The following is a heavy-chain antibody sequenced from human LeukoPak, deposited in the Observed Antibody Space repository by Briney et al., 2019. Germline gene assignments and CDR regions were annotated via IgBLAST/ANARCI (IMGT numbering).Heavy chain of an antibody. CDR2: IRYDGRNK. Sequence: GGSLRLSCAASGFTFSSYGMHGVRQAPAKGLEWVAFIRYDGRNKYYAASVKGRFTISRDNSKNTLYLQMNSLRAEDTAVYYCARDGNNYYYSYMDVWGKGTTVTISS. V-gene: IGHV3-30*02. D-gene: IGHD1-26*01. CDR1: GFTFSSYG. J-gene: IGHJ6*03. CDR3: ARDGNNYYYSYMDV.